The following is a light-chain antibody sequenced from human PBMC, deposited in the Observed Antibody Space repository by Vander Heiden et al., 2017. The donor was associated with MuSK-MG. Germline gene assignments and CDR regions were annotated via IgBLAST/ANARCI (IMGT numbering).Light chain of an antibody. Sequence: QSALTQPASVSGSPVQSITISCTGTSSDVGSYNLVSWYQQYQGKAPNLMIFEGSKRPSGVSNRFSASKSGNTASLTISGLQAEDEADYYCSSYAGSTTYVVFGGGTQLTVL. CDR2: EGS. J-gene: IGLJ2*01. V-gene: IGLV2-23*01. CDR3: SSYAGSTTYVV. CDR1: SSDVGSYNL.